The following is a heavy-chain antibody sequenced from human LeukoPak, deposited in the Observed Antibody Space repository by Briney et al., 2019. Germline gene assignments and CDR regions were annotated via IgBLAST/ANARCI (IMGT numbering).Heavy chain of an antibody. V-gene: IGHV1-69*04. D-gene: IGHD3-16*02. CDR2: IIPILGIA. CDR3: AREVREDYDYVWGSYRYHDY. J-gene: IGHJ4*02. CDR1: GGTFSSYA. Sequence: SVKVSCKASGGTFSSYAISRVRQAPGQGLEWMGRIIPILGIANYAQKFQGRVTITADKSTSTAYMELSSLRSEDTAVYYCAREVREDYDYVWGSYRYHDYWGQGTLVTVSS.